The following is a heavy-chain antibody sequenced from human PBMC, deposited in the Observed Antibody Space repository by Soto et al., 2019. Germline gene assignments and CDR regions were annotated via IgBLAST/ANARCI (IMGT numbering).Heavy chain of an antibody. CDR3: TRPARWVTTFDY. D-gene: IGHD4-17*01. CDR2: IWHDGTNK. V-gene: IGHV3-33*01. Sequence: QEQLVESGGGVVQPGRSLRLSCAASGFTFSDYAMHWVRPAPGKGLAWVAVIWHDGTNKSYADSVKGRFTIYRDNYKNTLFLQMDRLRAEDTAVYYCTRPARWVTTFDYWGQGILVTVSS. J-gene: IGHJ4*02. CDR1: GFTFSDYA.